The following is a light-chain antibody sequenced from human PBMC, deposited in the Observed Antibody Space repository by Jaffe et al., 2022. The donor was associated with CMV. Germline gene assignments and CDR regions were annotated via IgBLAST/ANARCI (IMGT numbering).Light chain of an antibody. V-gene: IGKV3-20*01. Sequence: EIVLTQSPGTLSLSPGEGATLSCRASQSVSSSYLTWYQQKPGQAPRLLIYGASSRATGIPDRFSGSGSGTDFTLTISRLEPEDFAVYYCQQYDSLPGDTFGQGTKLEIK. CDR1: QSVSSSY. CDR3: QQYDSLPGDT. CDR2: GAS. J-gene: IGKJ2*01.